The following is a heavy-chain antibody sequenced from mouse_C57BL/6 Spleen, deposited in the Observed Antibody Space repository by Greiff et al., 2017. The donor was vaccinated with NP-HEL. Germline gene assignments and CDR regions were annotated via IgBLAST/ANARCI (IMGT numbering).Heavy chain of an antibody. CDR2: INPSTGGT. CDR3: ARDYYGSNYFDY. D-gene: IGHD1-1*01. Sequence: DVKLVESGPELVKPGASVKISCKASGYSFTGYYMNWVKQSPEKSLEWIGEINPSTGGTTYNQKFKAKATLTVDKSSSTAYMQLKSLTSEDSAVYYCARDYYGSNYFDYWGQGTTLTVSS. V-gene: IGHV1-42*01. J-gene: IGHJ2*01. CDR1: GYSFTGYY.